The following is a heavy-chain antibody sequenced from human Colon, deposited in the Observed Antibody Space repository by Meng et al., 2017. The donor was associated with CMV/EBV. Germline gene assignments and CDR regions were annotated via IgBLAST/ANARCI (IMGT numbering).Heavy chain of an antibody. CDR1: GFTFDDYA. Sequence: SLKISCAASGFTFDDYAMHWVRQAPGKGLEWVSGISWNSGSIGYADSVKGRFTISRDNAKNTLYLEMNTLRVEDTAVYYCTRDAGSSTSMDYWGQGTLVTVSS. J-gene: IGHJ4*02. CDR3: TRDAGSSTSMDY. V-gene: IGHV3-9*01. CDR2: ISWNSGSI. D-gene: IGHD6-6*01.